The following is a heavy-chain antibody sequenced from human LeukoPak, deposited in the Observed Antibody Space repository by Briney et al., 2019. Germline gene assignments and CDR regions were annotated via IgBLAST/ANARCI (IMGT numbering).Heavy chain of an antibody. V-gene: IGHV3-23*01. CDR2: ISGSRGVT. J-gene: IGHJ4*02. CDR3: AKDLESDDSCDHHF. CDR1: GFTFNTYA. D-gene: IGHD3-22*01. Sequence: GGSLRLSCEDSGFTFNTYAMSWVRQAPGKGLEWVSTISGSRGVTKFADSVKGRFTISRDNSKNTLYLQMNSLRVEDTAIYYCAKDLESDDSCDHHFWGQGTLVTVSS.